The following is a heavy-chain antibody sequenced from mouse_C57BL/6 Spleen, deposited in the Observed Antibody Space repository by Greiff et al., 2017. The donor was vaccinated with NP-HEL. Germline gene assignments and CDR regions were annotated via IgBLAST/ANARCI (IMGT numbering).Heavy chain of an antibody. CDR1: GFSLTSYG. CDR3: ARKDGSSYAWYFDV. J-gene: IGHJ1*03. D-gene: IGHD1-1*01. V-gene: IGHV2-2*01. Sequence: VKVVESGPGLVQPSQSLSITCTVSGFSLTSYGVHWVRQSPGKGLEWLGVIWSGGSTDYNAAFISRLSISKDNSKSQVFFKMNSLQADDTAIYYCARKDGSSYAWYFDVWGTGTTVTVSS. CDR2: IWSGGST.